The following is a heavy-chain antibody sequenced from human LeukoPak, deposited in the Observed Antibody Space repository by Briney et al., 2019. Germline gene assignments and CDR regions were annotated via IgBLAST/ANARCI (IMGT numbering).Heavy chain of an antibody. J-gene: IGHJ4*02. CDR1: GFTFCRLA. D-gene: IGHD6-19*01. V-gene: IGHV3-23*01. Sequence: GSLRLFLATPGFTFCRLAMSWVRRAPGKGPEPGLNISGSSTSTYYADSVQGRFTVSRDNSKSTLFLQMNSLRAEDTAIYYCAKDLSMAVTGSPFDYWGQGTLVTVSS. CDR2: ISGSSTST. CDR3: AKDLSMAVTGSPFDY.